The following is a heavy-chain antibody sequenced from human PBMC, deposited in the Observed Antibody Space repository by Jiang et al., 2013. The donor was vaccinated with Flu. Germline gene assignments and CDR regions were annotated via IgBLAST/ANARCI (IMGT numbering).Heavy chain of an antibody. J-gene: IGHJ4*02. Sequence: GGLVQPGGSLRLSCAASGFTFSSQWMSWVRQAPGKGLEWVANIKQDGSERNYVDSVKGRFTISRDNAKNSLYLQMNSLRAEDTAVYYCATYYDFWRTKPAFDYWGQGTLVTVSS. D-gene: IGHD3-3*01. CDR2: IKQDGSER. CDR3: ATYYDFWRTKPAFDY. CDR1: GFTFSSQW. V-gene: IGHV3-7*03.